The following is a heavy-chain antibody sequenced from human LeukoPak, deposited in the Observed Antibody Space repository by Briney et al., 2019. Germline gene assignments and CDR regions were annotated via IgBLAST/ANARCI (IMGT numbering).Heavy chain of an antibody. V-gene: IGHV1-8*03. CDR3: ARGPLPAAGTSDY. CDR2: MNPNSGNT. J-gene: IGHJ4*02. Sequence: GASVKVSCKASGYTFTSYDINWVRQATGQGLEWMGWMNPNSGNTGYAQKFQGRVTITRNTSISTAYMELSSLRSEDTAVYYCARGPLPAAGTSDYWGQGTLVTVSS. D-gene: IGHD2-2*01. CDR1: GYTFTSYD.